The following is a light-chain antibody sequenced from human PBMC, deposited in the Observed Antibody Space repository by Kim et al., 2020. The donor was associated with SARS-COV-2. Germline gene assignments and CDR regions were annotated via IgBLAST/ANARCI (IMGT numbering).Light chain of an antibody. CDR3: QQYNDWPPGDT. CDR2: DAS. J-gene: IGKJ2*01. Sequence: EIVMTQSPATLSVSPGERATLSCRASQTISSYLAWYQQKPGQAPRLLIYDASTRATGIPARFSGSGSGTEFTLTISSLQSDVFAIYYCQQYNDWPPGDTFGQGTKLEIK. CDR1: QTISSY. V-gene: IGKV3-15*01.